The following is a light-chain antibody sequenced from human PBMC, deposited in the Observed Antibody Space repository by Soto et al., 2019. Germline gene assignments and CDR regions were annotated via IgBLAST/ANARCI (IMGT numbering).Light chain of an antibody. J-gene: IGLJ3*02. CDR1: NIGSKR. V-gene: IGLV3-21*02. CDR3: QVWDSSSGWV. Sequence: SYDLTQPPSVSVAPGQTARISCGGNNIGSKRVHWYQQKPGQAPVLVLYDNSDRPSGIPERFSGSNTGNTATLTSSGVEAGDEADYYCQVWDSSSGWVFGGGTKLTVL. CDR2: DNS.